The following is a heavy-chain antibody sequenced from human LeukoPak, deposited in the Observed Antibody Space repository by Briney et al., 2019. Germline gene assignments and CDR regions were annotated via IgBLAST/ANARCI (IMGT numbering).Heavy chain of an antibody. V-gene: IGHV4-30-4*01. D-gene: IGHD3-22*01. CDR2: IYYSGST. J-gene: IGHJ4*02. Sequence: PSQTLSLTCTVSGGSISTGDYYWSWIRQPPGKGLEWIGYIYYSGSTYYNPSLTSRVTISVDTSKNQFSLKLSSVPAADTAVYYCAVGHYYHSSGYLFDYWGQGTLVTVSS. CDR3: AVGHYYHSSGYLFDY. CDR1: GGSISTGDYY.